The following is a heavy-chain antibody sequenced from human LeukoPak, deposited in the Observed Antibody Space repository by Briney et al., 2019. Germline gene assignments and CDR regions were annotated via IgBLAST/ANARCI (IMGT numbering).Heavy chain of an antibody. J-gene: IGHJ4*02. D-gene: IGHD5-18*01. CDR3: ARDEPGSYGPF. Sequence: PGGSLRLSCAASGFTVSSNYMSWVREAPGKGLEWVSVIYSGGSTYYADSVKGRFTISRDNSKNTLYLQMNSLRAEDTAVYYCARDEPGSYGPFWGQGTLVTVSS. CDR2: IYSGGST. CDR1: GFTVSSNY. V-gene: IGHV3-66*02.